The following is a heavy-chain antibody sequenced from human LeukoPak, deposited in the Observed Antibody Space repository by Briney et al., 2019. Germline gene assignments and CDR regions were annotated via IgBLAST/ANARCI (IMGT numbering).Heavy chain of an antibody. D-gene: IGHD3-10*01. CDR1: GGSISNRIYY. J-gene: IGHJ4*02. CDR2: IHYSGST. CDR3: ARHFFPSDSGSFRTPFDY. V-gene: IGHV4-39*01. Sequence: SETLSLTCTVSGGSISNRIYYWDWIRQPPGKGLEWIGNIHYSGSTYYNSSLKSRLTISVDTSKNQFSLKLSSVTAADTAVYYCARHFFPSDSGSFRTPFDYWGQGALVTVSS.